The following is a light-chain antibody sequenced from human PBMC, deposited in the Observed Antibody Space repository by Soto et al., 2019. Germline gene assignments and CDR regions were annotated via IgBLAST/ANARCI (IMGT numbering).Light chain of an antibody. CDR3: CSYAGFNTPVV. CDR1: SIDFVTYNR. J-gene: IGLJ2*01. Sequence: QSALTQPPSVSGSPGQSVTISCTGTSIDFVTYNRVSWYQQHPGKAPKLLIYEGVKRPSGVSNRFSGSKSGNTASLTISGLQTEDEADYYCCSYAGFNTPVVFGGGTKLTVL. V-gene: IGLV2-23*01. CDR2: EGV.